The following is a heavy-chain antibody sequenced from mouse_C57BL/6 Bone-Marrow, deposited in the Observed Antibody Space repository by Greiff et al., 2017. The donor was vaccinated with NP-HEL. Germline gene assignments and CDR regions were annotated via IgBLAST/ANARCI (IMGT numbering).Heavy chain of an antibody. Sequence: VQLQESGPGLVAPSQSLSITCTVSGFSLTSYGVHWVRQPPGKGLEWLVVIWTDGSTTYNLALKSRLSIRQDNSKSQVFLKMNSLQTDDTAMYCGARQRTHSNSEAMDYWGQGTSVTVSS. CDR1: GFSLTSYG. J-gene: IGHJ4*01. V-gene: IGHV2-6-1*01. D-gene: IGHD2-5*01. CDR2: IWTDGST. CDR3: ARQRTHSNSEAMDY.